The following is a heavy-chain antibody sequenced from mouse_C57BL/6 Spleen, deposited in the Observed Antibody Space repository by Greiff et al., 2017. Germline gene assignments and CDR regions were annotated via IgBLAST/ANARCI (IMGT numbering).Heavy chain of an antibody. Sequence: QVQLKQPGAELVKPGASVKLSCKASGYTFTSYWMHWVKQRPGQGLEWIGMIHPNSGSTNYNEKFKSKATLTVDKSSSTAYMQLSSLTSEDSAVYYCARSGGSNYYFDYWGQGTTLTVSS. V-gene: IGHV1-64*01. D-gene: IGHD2-5*01. J-gene: IGHJ2*01. CDR1: GYTFTSYW. CDR2: IHPNSGST. CDR3: ARSGGSNYYFDY.